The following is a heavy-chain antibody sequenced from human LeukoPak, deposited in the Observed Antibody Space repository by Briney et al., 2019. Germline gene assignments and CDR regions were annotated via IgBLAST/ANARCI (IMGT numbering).Heavy chain of an antibody. V-gene: IGHV3-23*01. D-gene: IGHD4-17*01. CDR2: ISGSGSDT. CDR3: AKDRYGDYSFES. J-gene: IGHJ4*02. CDR1: GFTFSRFA. Sequence: GGCLLLSCAASGFTFSRFAMSWVRPAPGKGLEWVSAISGSGSDTYYADSVEGRFTVSRDNSKNTLYLQMNSLRAEDTALYYCAKDRYGDYSFESWGQGTLVAVSS.